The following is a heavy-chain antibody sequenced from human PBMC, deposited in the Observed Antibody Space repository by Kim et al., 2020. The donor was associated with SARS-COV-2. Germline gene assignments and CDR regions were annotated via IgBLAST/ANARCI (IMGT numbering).Heavy chain of an antibody. J-gene: IGHJ6*02. CDR3: ARADYGGNYYYYYGMDV. CDR1: GFTFSGYD. CDR2: IGTAGDT. V-gene: IGHV3-13*01. D-gene: IGHD4-17*01. Sequence: GGSLRLSCAASGFTFSGYDMHWVRQATGKGLEWVSAIGTAGDTFYPGSVKGRFTISRENAKNSLYLQMNSLRAGDTAVYYCARADYGGNYYYYYGMDVWGQVTTVTVSS.